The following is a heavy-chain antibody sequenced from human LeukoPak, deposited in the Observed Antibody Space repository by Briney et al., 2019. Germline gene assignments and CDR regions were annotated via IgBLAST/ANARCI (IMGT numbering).Heavy chain of an antibody. CDR2: IYYSGSP. CDR3: ARGGYRDAFDI. CDR1: GGSISSYY. D-gene: IGHD5-18*01. Sequence: PSETLSLTCTVSGGSISSYYWSWIRQPPGKGLGWIGYIYYSGSPNYNPSLKSRVTISVDTSKNQFSLKLSSVTAADTAVYYCARGGYRDAFDIWGQGTMVTVSS. J-gene: IGHJ3*02. V-gene: IGHV4-59*08.